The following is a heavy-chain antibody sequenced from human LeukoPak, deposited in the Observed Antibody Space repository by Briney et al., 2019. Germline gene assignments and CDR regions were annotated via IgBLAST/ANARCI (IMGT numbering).Heavy chain of an antibody. D-gene: IGHD5-18*01. V-gene: IGHV1-69*04. Sequence: ASVKVSCKASGGTFSSYAISWVRQAPGQGLEWMGRIIPILGIANYAQKFQGRVTITADKSTSTAYMELSSLRSEDTAVYYCARIVQSQLWFHDYWGQGTLVTVSS. CDR2: IIPILGIA. CDR1: GGTFSSYA. CDR3: ARIVQSQLWFHDY. J-gene: IGHJ4*02.